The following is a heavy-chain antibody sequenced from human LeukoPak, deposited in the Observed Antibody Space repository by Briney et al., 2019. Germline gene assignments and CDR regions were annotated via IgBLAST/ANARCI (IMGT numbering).Heavy chain of an antibody. CDR1: GYTFTGNY. V-gene: IGHV1-2*02. J-gene: IGHJ4*02. Sequence: ASVKVSCKASGYTFTGNYMHWVRQAPGQGLEWMGWINPNSGDTRYAQKFQGRVTLTRDTSISTAYMELIRLRSDDTAVYYCARRMDYDSSGYYFDYWGQGTLVTVSS. D-gene: IGHD3-22*01. CDR3: ARRMDYDSSGYYFDY. CDR2: INPNSGDT.